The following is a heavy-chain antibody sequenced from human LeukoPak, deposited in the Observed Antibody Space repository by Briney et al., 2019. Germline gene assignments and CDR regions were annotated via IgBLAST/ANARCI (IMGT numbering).Heavy chain of an antibody. CDR1: GFTFSSYA. Sequence: GGSLRLSCAASGFTFSSYAMSWVRQAPGKGLEWVSAISGSGGSTYYADSVKGRFTISRDNSKNTLYLQMNSLRAEDTAVYYCAKEGRYYDSSGSPGYYGMDVWGQGTTVTVSS. CDR2: ISGSGGST. D-gene: IGHD3-22*01. CDR3: AKEGRYYDSSGSPGYYGMDV. V-gene: IGHV3-23*01. J-gene: IGHJ6*02.